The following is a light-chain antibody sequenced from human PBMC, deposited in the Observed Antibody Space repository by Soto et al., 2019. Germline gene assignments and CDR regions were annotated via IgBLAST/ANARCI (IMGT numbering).Light chain of an antibody. Sequence: DIQMTQSPSSLSASVGDRVTITCRASQSMSNYLNWYQQKPGKAPNLLIYAASNLQSGVPSRFNGSGSGTDFTLTITSLQPEDCAIYYCQQTNNILCTFGQGTKVEVK. J-gene: IGKJ1*01. V-gene: IGKV1-39*01. CDR2: AAS. CDR1: QSMSNY. CDR3: QQTNNILCT.